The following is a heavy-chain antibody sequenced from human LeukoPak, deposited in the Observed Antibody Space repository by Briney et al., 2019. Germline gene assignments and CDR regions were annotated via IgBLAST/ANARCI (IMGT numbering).Heavy chain of an antibody. J-gene: IGHJ4*02. D-gene: IGHD2-2*01. CDR1: GGSICRYY. V-gene: IGHV4-59*08. CDR3: ARVGGCSSTSCYPELFDY. CDR2: IYYSESI. Sequence: ASETLSLTCTVSGGSICRYYWSWIRDPPGGGRGWGGYIYYSESINYNPSLKSRVTISVDTSKNQFSLKLSSVTAADTAVYYCARVGGCSSTSCYPELFDYWGQGTLVTVSS.